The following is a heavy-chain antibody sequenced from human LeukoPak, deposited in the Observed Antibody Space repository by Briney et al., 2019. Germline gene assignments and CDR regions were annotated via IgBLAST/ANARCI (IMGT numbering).Heavy chain of an antibody. CDR3: VATALRRRKDYYGMDV. D-gene: IGHD4-17*01. CDR2: IYYSGST. CDR1: GGSISSYY. V-gene: IGHV4-59*01. Sequence: SETLSLTCTVSGGSISSYYWSWLRQPPGKGLEWVGYIYYSGSTNYNPSLKSRVTISVDTSKNQFSLKLSSVPAADTAVYYCVATALRRRKDYYGMDVWGKGTTVTVSS. J-gene: IGHJ6*04.